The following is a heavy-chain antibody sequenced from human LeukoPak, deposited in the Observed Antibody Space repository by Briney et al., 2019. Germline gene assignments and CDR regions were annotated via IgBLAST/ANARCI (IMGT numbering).Heavy chain of an antibody. CDR1: GGSISSYY. CDR3: ARELAAAYHDAFNI. J-gene: IGHJ3*02. V-gene: IGHV4-59*01. Sequence: PSETLSLTCTVSGGSISSYYWSWIRQPPGKGLEWIGYIYYSGSTNYNPSLKSRVTISVDTSKNQFSLKLSSVTAADTAVYYCARELAAAYHDAFNIWGQGTMVTVSS. CDR2: IYYSGST. D-gene: IGHD6-13*01.